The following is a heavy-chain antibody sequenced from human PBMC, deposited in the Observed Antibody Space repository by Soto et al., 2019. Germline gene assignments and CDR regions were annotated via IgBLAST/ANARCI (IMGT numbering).Heavy chain of an antibody. V-gene: IGHV3-23*01. CDR1: GFTFNNYA. D-gene: IGHD6-6*01. J-gene: IGHJ3*02. CDR2: ISGSGRST. CDR3: TKDVLNKPGPDAFDI. Sequence: GGSLRLSCAASGFTFNNYAMTWVRQAPGKGQEWVSAISGSGRSTYYADSVKGRFTISRDNSKNTLYLQVNSLRAEDTAIYYCTKDVLNKPGPDAFDIWGPGTMVTVSS.